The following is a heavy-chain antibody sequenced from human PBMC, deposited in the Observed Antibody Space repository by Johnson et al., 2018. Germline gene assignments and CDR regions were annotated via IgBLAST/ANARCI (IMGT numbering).Heavy chain of an antibody. D-gene: IGHD3-16*01. J-gene: IGHJ3*01. CDR1: GGSISSYY. V-gene: IGHV4-59*03. CDR2: VYYSGST. CDR3: ATMKHSYDYVVTFDV. Sequence: QVQLQESGPGLVKPSETLSLTCTVSGGSISSYYWSWIRQSPGEGLEWIGYVYYSGSTNYNPSLKSRVTISLDTSKKEFSLTLRSVTAADTAVYYCATMKHSYDYVVTFDVLGQGKMVIVSS.